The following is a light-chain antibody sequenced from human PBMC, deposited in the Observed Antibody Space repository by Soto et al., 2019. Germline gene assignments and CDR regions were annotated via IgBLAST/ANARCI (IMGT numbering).Light chain of an antibody. CDR2: DAS. CDR3: HQFQNSPWT. V-gene: IGKV3-11*01. Sequence: EIVLTQSPAILSLSPGERATLSCRASQSVGTYLDWYQQKLGQAPRLLIYDASNRATGIPARFSGSGSGTDFTLTISSLEPEDFAVYYCHQFQNSPWTFGQGTKVDIK. J-gene: IGKJ1*01. CDR1: QSVGTY.